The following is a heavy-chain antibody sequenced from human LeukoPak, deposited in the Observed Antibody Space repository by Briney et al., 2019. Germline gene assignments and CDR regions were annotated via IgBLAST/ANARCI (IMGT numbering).Heavy chain of an antibody. CDR1: GDSFSNYF. V-gene: IGHV4-59*01. J-gene: IGHJ4*02. Sequence: SETLSLTCTVSGDSFSNYFWTWLRQPPGMGLEWIAYVHDSRHTDYNPSLKSRVTIPLDTSKNQFSLKLSSVTAADTAVYYCARYGDYKGAYWGQGALVTVSS. CDR3: ARYGDYKGAY. D-gene: IGHD4-17*01. CDR2: VHDSRHT.